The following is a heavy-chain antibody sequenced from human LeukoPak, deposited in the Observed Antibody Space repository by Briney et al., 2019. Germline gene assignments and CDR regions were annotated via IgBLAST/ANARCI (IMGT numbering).Heavy chain of an antibody. J-gene: IGHJ4*02. D-gene: IGHD3-10*01. CDR3: AKDGPGSYIMYLFDY. V-gene: IGHV3-74*01. CDR2: INSDGSNT. Sequence: PGGSLRLSCAASGFTFSNYWMHWVRQAPGKGLVWVSRINSDGSNTNYADSVKGRFTISRDNAKNTLYLQMNSLRAEDTAVYYCAKDGPGSYIMYLFDYWGQGTLVTVSS. CDR1: GFTFSNYW.